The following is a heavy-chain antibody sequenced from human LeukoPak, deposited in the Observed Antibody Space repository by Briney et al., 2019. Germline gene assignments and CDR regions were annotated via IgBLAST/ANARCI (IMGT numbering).Heavy chain of an antibody. Sequence: GASVKVSCKASGYTFTGYYMHWVRQAPGQGLEWMGWINPKSGGTNYAQKFQGRVTMTRDTSISTAYMELSRLRSDDTAVYYCALITVTTTDYFDYWGQGTLVTVSS. D-gene: IGHD4-17*01. CDR2: INPKSGGT. J-gene: IGHJ4*02. V-gene: IGHV1-2*02. CDR3: ALITVTTTDYFDY. CDR1: GYTFTGYY.